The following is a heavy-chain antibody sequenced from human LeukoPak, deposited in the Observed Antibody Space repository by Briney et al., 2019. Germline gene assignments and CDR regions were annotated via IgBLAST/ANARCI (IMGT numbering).Heavy chain of an antibody. V-gene: IGHV3-48*02. CDR3: ARSYGYFDY. CDR1: GFTFSSYS. J-gene: IGHJ4*02. D-gene: IGHD3-10*01. Sequence: GGSVRLSCAASGFTFSSYSMSWVRQAPGKGLEWVSYISASSTTIYYADSVKGRFTISRDNAKNSLFLQMNSLKDEDTAVYYCARSYGYFDYWGQGTFHTVSS. CDR2: ISASSTTI.